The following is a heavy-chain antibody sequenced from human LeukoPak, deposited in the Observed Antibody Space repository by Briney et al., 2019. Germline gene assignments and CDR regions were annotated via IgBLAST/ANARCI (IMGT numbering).Heavy chain of an antibody. Sequence: PGGSLRLSCTASGFTFSNYAMHWVRQAPGKGLEYVSSITSNGDTTYYTNSVKGRFTISRDNSKNTLYLQMGSLRPEDTAMYYCARSSAASGPNWFDPWGQGTLVTVSS. CDR3: ARSSAASGPNWFDP. CDR1: GFTFSNYA. V-gene: IGHV3-64*01. J-gene: IGHJ5*02. CDR2: ITSNGDTT. D-gene: IGHD6-13*01.